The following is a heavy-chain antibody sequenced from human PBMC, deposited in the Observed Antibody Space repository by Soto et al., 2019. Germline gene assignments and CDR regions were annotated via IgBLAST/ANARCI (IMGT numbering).Heavy chain of an antibody. CDR1: GGSLSSSSW. V-gene: IGHV4-4*02. D-gene: IGHD4-17*01. CDR2: IYYSGST. Sequence: QVQLQESGPGLVNPSGTLSLTCAVSGGSLSSSSWWSWVRQPPGKALEWLGEIYYSGSTKYNPSLNSRVTISADQSKNDFSLRLSSVTAADTAVYYCVHHGGDPHYHDFWGQGMLVTVSS. J-gene: IGHJ4*02. CDR3: VHHGGDPHYHDF.